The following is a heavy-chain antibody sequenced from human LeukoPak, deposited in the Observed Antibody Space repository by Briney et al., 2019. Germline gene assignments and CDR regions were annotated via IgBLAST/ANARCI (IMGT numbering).Heavy chain of an antibody. CDR2: IWYDGSKK. Sequence: PGGSLRPSCAASGFTFSNHGMYWVRQAPGKGLEWVAIIWYDGSKKYYGDSVKGRFTVSRDNSKNTSYLQMNSLRAEDTAVYYCAMYSGSDWELNYWGQGTLVTVSS. D-gene: IGHD5-12*01. V-gene: IGHV3-33*01. CDR3: AMYSGSDWELNY. CDR1: GFTFSNHG. J-gene: IGHJ4*02.